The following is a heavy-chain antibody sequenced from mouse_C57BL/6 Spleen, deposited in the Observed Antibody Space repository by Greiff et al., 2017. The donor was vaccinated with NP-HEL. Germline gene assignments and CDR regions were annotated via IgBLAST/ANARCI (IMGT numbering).Heavy chain of an antibody. CDR2: IWSGGST. D-gene: IGHD1-1*01. J-gene: IGHJ4*01. Sequence: QVQLQQSGPGLVQPSQSLSITCTVSGFSLTSYGVHWVRQSPGKGLEWLGVIWSGGSTDYNAAFISRPSISKDNSKSQVFFKMNSLQADDTAIYYCASLRDGAMDYWGQGTSVTVSS. CDR3: ASLRDGAMDY. V-gene: IGHV2-2*01. CDR1: GFSLTSYG.